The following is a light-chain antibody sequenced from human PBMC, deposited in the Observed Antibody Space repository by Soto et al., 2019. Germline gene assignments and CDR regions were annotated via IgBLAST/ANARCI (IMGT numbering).Light chain of an antibody. Sequence: DIQMTQSPSTLSASVGDRVTITCRASQSISSWLAWYQQKPGKAPKLLIYDASSLASGVPSRFSGSGSGTEFTLTISSLQHDDFATYYCQQYNSYSGFGGGTKVEIK. V-gene: IGKV1-5*01. CDR1: QSISSW. CDR2: DAS. CDR3: QQYNSYSG. J-gene: IGKJ4*02.